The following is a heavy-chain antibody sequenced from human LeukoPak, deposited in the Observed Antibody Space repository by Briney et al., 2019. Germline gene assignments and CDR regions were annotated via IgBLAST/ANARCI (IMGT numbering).Heavy chain of an antibody. CDR1: GYTFASYG. CDR2: ISAYNGNT. D-gene: IGHD2-2*01. V-gene: IGHV1-18*01. Sequence: ASVKVSCKASGYTFASYGISWVRQAPGQGLEWMGWISAYNGNTNYAQKLQGRVTMTTDTSTSTAYTELRSLRSDDTAVYYCARMRYCSSTSCLWGEDYYYGMDVWGQGTTVTVSS. J-gene: IGHJ6*02. CDR3: ARMRYCSSTSCLWGEDYYYGMDV.